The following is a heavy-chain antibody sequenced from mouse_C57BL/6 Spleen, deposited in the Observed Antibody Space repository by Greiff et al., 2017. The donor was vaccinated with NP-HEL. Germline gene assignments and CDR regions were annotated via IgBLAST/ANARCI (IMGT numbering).Heavy chain of an antibody. J-gene: IGHJ3*01. CDR1: GFTFSSYA. CDR3: AREGLRAWFAY. CDR2: ISAGGSYT. D-gene: IGHD2-4*01. Sequence: EVKLVESGGGLVKPGGSLKLSCAASGFTFSSYAMSWVRQTPEKRLEWVATISAGGSYTYYPDNVKGRFTISRDKAKNNLYLPMCQLKSKYTAMYYCAREGLRAWFAYWGQGTLVTVSA. V-gene: IGHV5-4*01.